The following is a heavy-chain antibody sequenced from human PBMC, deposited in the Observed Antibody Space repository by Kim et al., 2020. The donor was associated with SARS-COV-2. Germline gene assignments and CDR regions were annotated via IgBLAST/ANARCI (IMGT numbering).Heavy chain of an antibody. V-gene: IGHV1-69*13. CDR1: GGTFSSYA. Sequence: SVKVSCKASGGTFSSYAISWVRQAPGQGLEWMGGIIPIFGTANYAQKFQGRVTITADESTSTAYMELSSLRSEDTAVYYCARDLGDVGTWTQPLGYWGQGTLVTVSS. CDR2: IIPIFGTA. CDR3: ARDLGDVGTWTQPLGY. J-gene: IGHJ4*02. D-gene: IGHD5-18*01.